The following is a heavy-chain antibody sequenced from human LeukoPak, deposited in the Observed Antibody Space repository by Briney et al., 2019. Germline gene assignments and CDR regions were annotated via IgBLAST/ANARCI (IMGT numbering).Heavy chain of an antibody. CDR3: VRGRYCGGGCYSGAFDI. CDR2: ISGDGGTT. V-gene: IGHV3-43*02. Sequence: PGGSLRLSCAASGFTFDDYVMSWVRQAPGKGPEWVSLISGDGGTTFYADSVKGRFTISRDNSKNSLYVQMNSLRTEDTALYYCVRGRYCGGGCYSGAFDIWGQGTMVSVSS. D-gene: IGHD2-21*02. CDR1: GFTFDDYV. J-gene: IGHJ3*02.